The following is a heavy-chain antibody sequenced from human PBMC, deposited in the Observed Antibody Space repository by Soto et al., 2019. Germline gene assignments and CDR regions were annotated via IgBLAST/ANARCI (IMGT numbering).Heavy chain of an antibody. CDR1: GFIFSSYF. CDR2: ITADGGT. CDR3: APHVSCSGGSCQYDAFNI. Sequence: EVQVLESGGGLVQPGGSLRLSCEASGFIFSSYFMTWIRQPPGKGPEWVSTITADGGTYYADSVKGRFAMSRDTSKSTLYLQMNSLGAEDTAAYYCAPHVSCSGGSCQYDAFNIRGQGTMVTVSS. V-gene: IGHV3-23*01. D-gene: IGHD2-15*01. J-gene: IGHJ3*02.